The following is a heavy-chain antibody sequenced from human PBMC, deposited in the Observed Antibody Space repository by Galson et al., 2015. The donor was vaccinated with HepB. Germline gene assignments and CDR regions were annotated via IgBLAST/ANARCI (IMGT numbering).Heavy chain of an antibody. CDR1: GFTFSSYG. CDR3: AKDLHSGYTYGRLFDY. V-gene: IGHV3-30*18. D-gene: IGHD5-18*01. CDR2: ISYEGGNK. J-gene: IGHJ4*02. Sequence: SLRLSCAASGFTFSSYGIHWVREAPGMGLEWVAVISYEGGNKQYGDSVKGRFTISRDNSENTVGLQMNSLRTEDTAIYYCAKDLHSGYTYGRLFDYWGQGTLVTVSS.